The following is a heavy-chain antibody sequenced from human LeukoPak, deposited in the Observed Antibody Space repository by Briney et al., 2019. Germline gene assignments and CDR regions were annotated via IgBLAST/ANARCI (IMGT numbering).Heavy chain of an antibody. J-gene: IGHJ4*02. CDR3: AKAAYCGGDCYPEEYYFDY. CDR1: GFTFDDYA. D-gene: IGHD2-21*02. Sequence: GGSLRLSCAASGFTFDDYAMHWVRQAPGKGLEWVSLIRWDGGSTYYADSVKGRFTISRDNSKNSLYLQMNSLRAEDTALYYCAKAAYCGGDCYPEEYYFDYWGQGTLVTVSS. V-gene: IGHV3-43D*04. CDR2: IRWDGGST.